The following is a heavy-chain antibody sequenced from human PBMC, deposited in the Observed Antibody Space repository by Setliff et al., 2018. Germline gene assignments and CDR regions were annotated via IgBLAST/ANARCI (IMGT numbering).Heavy chain of an antibody. J-gene: IGHJ6*02. CDR2: IYHSGST. V-gene: IGHV4-39*07. Sequence: PSETLSLTCTVSGGSISSSSYYWGWIRQPPGKGLEWIGSIYHSGSTNYNPSLKSRVTISVDTSKNQFSLKLSSVTAADTAVYYCARAPRNFGVVINYYYYYYGMDVWGQGTTVTVSS. D-gene: IGHD3-3*01. CDR3: ARAPRNFGVVINYYYYYYGMDV. CDR1: GGSISSSSYY.